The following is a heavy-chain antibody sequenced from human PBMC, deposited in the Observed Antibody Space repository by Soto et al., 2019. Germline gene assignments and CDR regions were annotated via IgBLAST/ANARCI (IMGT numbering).Heavy chain of an antibody. D-gene: IGHD6-13*01. CDR2: MDPNSGNT. CDR1: GYTFTSYD. V-gene: IGHV1-8*01. Sequence: ASVKVSCKAAGYTFTSYDMNWVRQATGQGLEWLGYMDPNSGNTGYAQKFQGRVTMTRDTSISTVYMELSSLRSDDTAVYYCARVLTAAGFDYWGQGTLVTVSS. CDR3: ARVLTAAGFDY. J-gene: IGHJ4*02.